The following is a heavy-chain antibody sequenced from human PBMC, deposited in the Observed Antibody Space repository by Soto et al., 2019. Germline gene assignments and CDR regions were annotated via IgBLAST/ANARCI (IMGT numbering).Heavy chain of an antibody. D-gene: IGHD1-20*01. J-gene: IGHJ6*02. CDR3: ARDPAITGTTPPYYYYGMDV. CDR1: GYTFTGYY. CDR2: INPNSGGT. Sequence: ASVKVSCKASGYTFTGYYMHWVRQAPGQGLEWMGWINPNSGGTNYAQKSQGWVTMTRDTSISTAYMELSRLRSDDTAVYYCARDPAITGTTPPYYYYGMDVWGQGTTVTVSS. V-gene: IGHV1-2*04.